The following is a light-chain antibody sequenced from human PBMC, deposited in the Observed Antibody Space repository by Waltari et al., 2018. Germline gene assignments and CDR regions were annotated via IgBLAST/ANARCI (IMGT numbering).Light chain of an antibody. V-gene: IGKV1-39*01. CDR1: QTISNN. CDR3: QHTLA. J-gene: IGKJ3*01. Sequence: DIQMTQSPYSLSASAGDRVTITCRTSQTISNNLNWYQQKPGEAPKLLIYGASNLQSGVSSRFSGSGSGTDFTLTISSLQPEDFATYYCQHTLAFGPGTKVDIK. CDR2: GAS.